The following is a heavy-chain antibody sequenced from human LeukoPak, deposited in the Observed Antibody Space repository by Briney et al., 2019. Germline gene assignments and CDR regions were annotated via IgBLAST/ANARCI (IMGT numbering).Heavy chain of an antibody. CDR2: IYYSGST. V-gene: IGHV4-31*03. CDR3: ARYSIRYYFDY. J-gene: IGHJ4*02. Sequence: PSQTLSLTCTVSGGSISSGGYYWSWIRQHPGKGLEWIGYIYYSGSTYYNPSLKSRVTISVDTSKNQFSLKLSSVTAADTAMYYCARYSIRYYFDYWGQGTLVTVSS. D-gene: IGHD4-11*01. CDR1: GGSISSGGYY.